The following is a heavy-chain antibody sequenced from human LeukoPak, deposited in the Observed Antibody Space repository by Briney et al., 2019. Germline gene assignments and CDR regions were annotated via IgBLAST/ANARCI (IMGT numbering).Heavy chain of an antibody. J-gene: IGHJ6*02. V-gene: IGHV1-8*01. Sequence: ASVKVSCKASGYTFTSYDINWVRQATGQGLEWMGWMNPNSGNTGYAQKFQGRVTMTRNTSVSTAYMELSSLRSEDTAVYYCARGGLLEWLLYYYYYYGMDVWGQGTTVTVSS. D-gene: IGHD3-3*01. CDR2: MNPNSGNT. CDR3: ARGGLLEWLLYYYYYYGMDV. CDR1: GYTFTSYD.